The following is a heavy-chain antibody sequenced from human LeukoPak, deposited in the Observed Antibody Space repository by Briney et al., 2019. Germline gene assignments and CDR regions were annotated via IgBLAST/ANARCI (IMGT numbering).Heavy chain of an antibody. J-gene: IGHJ4*02. V-gene: IGHV4-59*01. CDR3: AAQQLVLGY. CDR1: GGSISSYY. CDR2: INYSGNI. D-gene: IGHD6-13*01. Sequence: SETLSLTCTVSGGSISSYYWTWIRQPPGKGLEWIGYINYSGNINYNPSLKSRVTISVDTSKNQFSLKLSSVTAADTAVYYCAAQQLVLGYWGQGTLVTVSS.